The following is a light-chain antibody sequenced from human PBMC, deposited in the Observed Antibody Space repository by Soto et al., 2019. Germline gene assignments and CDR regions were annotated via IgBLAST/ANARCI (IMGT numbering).Light chain of an antibody. Sequence: QSALTQPPSASGTPGQRVTISCSGSSSNIGSEHVNWYHQFAGTAPKLLIYANNQRPSGVPDRFSVSKSGTSASLAIDGLQSEDEDDYYCAAWADSLKGWVFGGGTKLTVL. CDR3: AAWADSLKGWV. V-gene: IGLV1-44*01. J-gene: IGLJ3*02. CDR2: ANN. CDR1: SSNIGSEH.